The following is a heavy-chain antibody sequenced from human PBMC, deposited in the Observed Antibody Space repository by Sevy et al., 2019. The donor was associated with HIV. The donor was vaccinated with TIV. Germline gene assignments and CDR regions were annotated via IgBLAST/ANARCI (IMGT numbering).Heavy chain of an antibody. CDR3: ARFVGYCSGGRCSIIDF. Sequence: GGSLRLSCAASGFSLSDHAVSWVRQTPGKGLEWLAVISYNGRNQYYANSVKGRFTISKDDSKNTLYLQLNSLRAEDTAVYYCARFVGYCSGGRCSIIDFWGQGTLVTV. CDR2: ISYNGRNQ. V-gene: IGHV3-30*04. J-gene: IGHJ4*02. D-gene: IGHD2-15*01. CDR1: GFSLSDHA.